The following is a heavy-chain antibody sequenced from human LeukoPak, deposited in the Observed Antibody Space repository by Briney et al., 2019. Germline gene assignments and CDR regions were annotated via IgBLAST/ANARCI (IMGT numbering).Heavy chain of an antibody. D-gene: IGHD4-17*01. CDR2: ISGNGGGT. CDR3: SRDPNGDQIGAFEFQR. J-gene: IGHJ1*01. Sequence: GSLRLSCAVSGFTFSNYAVTWVRQAPGRGLEWVSSISGNGGGTDYADSVMGRFSISRDNYLNKVFFQMNGLRYEDTAVYYCSRDPNGDQIGAFEFQRWGQGTLVTVSS. CDR1: GFTFSNYA. V-gene: IGHV3-23*01.